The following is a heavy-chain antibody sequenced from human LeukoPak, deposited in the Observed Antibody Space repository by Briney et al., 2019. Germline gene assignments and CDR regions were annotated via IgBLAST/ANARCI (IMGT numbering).Heavy chain of an antibody. CDR2: ISSSSSYI. V-gene: IGHV3-21*01. CDR1: GFTFSSYS. Sequence: GGSLRLSCAASGFTFSSYSMNWVRQAPGKGLEWVSSISSSSSYIYYADSMKGRFTISRDNAKNSLYLQMNSLRAEDTAVYYCARDLRAVSARPSYYYDSSGYYDYWGQGTLVTVSS. J-gene: IGHJ4*02. CDR3: ARDLRAVSARPSYYYDSSGYYDY. D-gene: IGHD3-22*01.